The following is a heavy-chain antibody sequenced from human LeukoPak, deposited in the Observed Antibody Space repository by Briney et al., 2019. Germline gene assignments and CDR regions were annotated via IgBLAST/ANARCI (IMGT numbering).Heavy chain of an antibody. D-gene: IGHD1-26*01. J-gene: IGHJ6*02. Sequence: PGGSLRLSCAASGFTFSSYGMHWIRQPPGKGLEWIGKINHSGSTNYNPSLKSRVAISVDTSKNQFSLRLSSVTAADTAMYYCARETQLYSNYYYGMDVWGQGTTVTVSS. CDR1: GFTFSSYG. CDR2: INHSGST. V-gene: IGHV4-34*01. CDR3: ARETQLYSNYYYGMDV.